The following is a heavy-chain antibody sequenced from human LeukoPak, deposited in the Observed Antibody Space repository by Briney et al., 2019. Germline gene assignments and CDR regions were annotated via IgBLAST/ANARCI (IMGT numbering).Heavy chain of an antibody. Sequence: SVKVSCKASGGTSSSYAISWVRQAPGQGLEWMGGIIPIFGTANYAQKFQGRVTITADESTSTAYMELRSLRSDDAAVYYCARLHPGGSGYYYWSQGTLVTVSS. V-gene: IGHV1-69*13. CDR3: ARLHPGGSGYYY. CDR2: IIPIFGTA. J-gene: IGHJ4*02. D-gene: IGHD3-22*01. CDR1: GGTSSSYA.